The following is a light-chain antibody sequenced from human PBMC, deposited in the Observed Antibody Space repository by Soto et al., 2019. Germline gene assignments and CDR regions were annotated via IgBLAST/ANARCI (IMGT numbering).Light chain of an antibody. V-gene: IGKV3-20*01. CDR2: GSS. Sequence: EVVLTQSPGTLSLSPGERATLSCRASQSVSNNYLAWYQQKPGQGPRLLIFGSSDRATGIPDRFSGSGSGTDFTLTSSSLEPEDFAVYYCQQYGSPPPYTFGQGTKLEIK. J-gene: IGKJ2*01. CDR3: QQYGSPPPYT. CDR1: QSVSNNY.